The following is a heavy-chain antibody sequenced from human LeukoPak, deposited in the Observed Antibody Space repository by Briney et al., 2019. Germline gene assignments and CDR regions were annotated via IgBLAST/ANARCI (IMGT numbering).Heavy chain of an antibody. CDR2: ISSSSTI. CDR3: ARGFHRYNYDSGAYSVY. Sequence: GGSLRLSCAASGFIFTSYSMNWVRQAPGEGLEWISYISSSSTIYYADSVRGRFTISRDNAKNSLYLQMNSLRAEDTAVYYCARGFHRYNYDSGAYSVYWGQGTLVTVSS. J-gene: IGHJ4*02. CDR1: GFIFTSYS. V-gene: IGHV3-48*01. D-gene: IGHD3-22*01.